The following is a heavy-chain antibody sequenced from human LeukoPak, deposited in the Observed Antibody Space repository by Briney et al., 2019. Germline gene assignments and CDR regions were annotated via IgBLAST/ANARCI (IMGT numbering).Heavy chain of an antibody. CDR1: GFTFSSYG. Sequence: SGGSLRLSCAASGFTFSSYGMHWVRQAPGKGLEWVAFIRYDGSNKYYADSVKGRFTISRDNSKNTLYLQMNSLRAEDTAVYYCAKSKGPVSSGGSWAFDPWRQGTPVTVSS. J-gene: IGHJ5*02. D-gene: IGHD2-15*01. CDR3: AKSKGPVSSGGSWAFDP. V-gene: IGHV3-30*02. CDR2: IRYDGSNK.